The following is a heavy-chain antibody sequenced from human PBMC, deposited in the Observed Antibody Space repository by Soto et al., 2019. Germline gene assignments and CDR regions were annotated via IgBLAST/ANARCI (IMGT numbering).Heavy chain of an antibody. CDR1: GGSISSYY. J-gene: IGHJ3*01. CDR3: ARIGGWYDSSGYYWGFDAFDF. V-gene: IGHV4-59*01. D-gene: IGHD3-22*01. Sequence: LSLTCTVSGGSISSYYWSWIRQPPVKGQEWIGYIYYSGSTNYNPSLKSRVTISVDTSKNQFSLKLSSVTAADTAVYYCARIGGWYDSSGYYWGFDAFDFWGKGTMVTVSS. CDR2: IYYSGST.